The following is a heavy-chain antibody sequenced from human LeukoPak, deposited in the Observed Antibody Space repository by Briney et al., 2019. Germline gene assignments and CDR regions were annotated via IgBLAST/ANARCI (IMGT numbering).Heavy chain of an antibody. Sequence: PGGSLRLSCAASGFTFSSYAMSWVRQAPGKGLEWVSAISGSGGSTYYADSVKGRFTISRDNSKNTLYLQMNSLRAEDTAVYYCAKGMYYYGSGSYLFDYWGQGTLVTVSS. V-gene: IGHV3-23*01. CDR2: ISGSGGST. J-gene: IGHJ4*02. CDR3: AKGMYYYGSGSYLFDY. D-gene: IGHD3-10*01. CDR1: GFTFSSYA.